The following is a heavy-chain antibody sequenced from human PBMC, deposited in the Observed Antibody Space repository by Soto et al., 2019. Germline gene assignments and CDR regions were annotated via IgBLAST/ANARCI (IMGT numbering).Heavy chain of an antibody. CDR3: VSWVSAHFDY. CDR1: GLTLSRHA. D-gene: IGHD2-8*01. V-gene: IGHV3-23*01. J-gene: IGHJ4*02. Sequence: HPAGSLRLSCAASGLTLSRHAMTWARQAPGKGLVGVATLNPRGSNTHYADSVKSRFTISIDNSRNTLDLQMNNLTAEDTALYYCVSWVSAHFDYWGQGTLVTVSS. CDR2: LNPRGSNT.